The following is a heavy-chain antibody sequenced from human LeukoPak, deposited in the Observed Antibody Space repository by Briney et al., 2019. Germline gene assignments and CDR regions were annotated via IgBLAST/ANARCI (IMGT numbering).Heavy chain of an antibody. CDR3: ARDRGVVVVGPYFDY. Sequence: ASVKVSCKASGYTFTSYGISWVRQAPGQGLEWMGWISAYNGNTNYAQKLQGRVTMTTDTSASTAYMELRSLGSDDTAVYYCARDRGVVVVGPYFDYWGQGTLVTVSS. D-gene: IGHD2-2*01. CDR2: ISAYNGNT. CDR1: GYTFTSYG. J-gene: IGHJ4*02. V-gene: IGHV1-18*01.